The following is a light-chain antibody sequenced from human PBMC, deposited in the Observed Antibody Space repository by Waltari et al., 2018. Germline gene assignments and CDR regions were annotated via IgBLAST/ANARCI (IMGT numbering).Light chain of an antibody. J-gene: IGKJ4*01. V-gene: IGKV2D-29*01. CDR1: QSLLHSVGKTH. CDR2: EVS. Sequence: DVVMTQTQLALSVTPGQPASISCQSSQSLLHSVGKTHLYWYLQKPGQPPQPLIYEVSTRFSGVPDRFSGSGSGTDFTLKISRVEAEDVGLYYCMQSIQFPLTFGGGTKVEIK. CDR3: MQSIQFPLT.